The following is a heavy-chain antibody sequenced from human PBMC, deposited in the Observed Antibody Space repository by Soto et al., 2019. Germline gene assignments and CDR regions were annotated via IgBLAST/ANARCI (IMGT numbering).Heavy chain of an antibody. CDR2: IYYSGST. V-gene: IGHV4-59*01. CDR1: GGSISSYY. J-gene: IGHJ6*04. Sequence: KPSETLSLTCTVSGGSISSYYWSWIRQPPGKGLEWIGYIYYSGSTNYNPSLKSRVTISVDTSKNQFSLKLSSVTAADTAVYYCARVYDFWSGYGSYGMDVWGEGTTVTVSS. CDR3: ARVYDFWSGYGSYGMDV. D-gene: IGHD3-3*01.